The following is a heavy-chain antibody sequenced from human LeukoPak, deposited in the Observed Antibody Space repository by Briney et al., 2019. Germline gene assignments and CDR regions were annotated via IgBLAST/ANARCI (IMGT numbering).Heavy chain of an antibody. D-gene: IGHD1-1*01. V-gene: IGHV4-38-2*01. CDR3: ARAPTSRTLDY. Sequence: SETLSLTCAVSGYSISSGYYWGWIRQPPGKGLEWIGSIYHSGGTNYNPSLKSPVTISADTSKNQFPLKLRSVTAADTAVYYCARAPTSRTLDYWGQGTLVTVSS. CDR2: IYHSGGT. CDR1: GYSISSGYY. J-gene: IGHJ4*02.